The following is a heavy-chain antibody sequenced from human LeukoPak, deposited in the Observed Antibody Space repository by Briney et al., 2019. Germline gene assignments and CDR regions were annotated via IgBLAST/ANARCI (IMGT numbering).Heavy chain of an antibody. Sequence: GGSLRLSCAASGFTFSSYSMNWVRQAPGKGLEWVSYISSSSSTIYYADSVKGRFTISSDNAKNSLYLQMNSLRAEDTAVYYCARDLGSNYYDSSGYFYWGQGTLVTVSS. CDR1: GFTFSSYS. D-gene: IGHD3-22*01. CDR3: ARDLGSNYYDSSGYFY. J-gene: IGHJ4*02. V-gene: IGHV3-48*01. CDR2: ISSSSSTI.